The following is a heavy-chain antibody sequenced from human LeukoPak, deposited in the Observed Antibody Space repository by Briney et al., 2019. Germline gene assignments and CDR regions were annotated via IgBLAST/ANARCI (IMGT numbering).Heavy chain of an antibody. J-gene: IGHJ4*02. CDR2: ISGSGGST. V-gene: IGHV3-23*01. CDR1: GFTFSSYA. D-gene: IGHD1-7*01. CDR3: AKVVTGTTSFEPFDY. Sequence: GGSLRLSCAASGFTFSSYAMSWVRQAPGKGLEWVSAISGSGGSTYYADSVKGRFTISRDNSKNTLYLQMNSLRAEDTAVYYCAKVVTGTTSFEPFDYWGQGTLVTVSS.